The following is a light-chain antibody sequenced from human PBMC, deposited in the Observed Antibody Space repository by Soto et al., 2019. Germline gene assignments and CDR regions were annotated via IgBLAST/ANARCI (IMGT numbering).Light chain of an antibody. V-gene: IGKV3-20*01. CDR2: TTS. CDR3: QQCGGSPLFS. Sequence: EIVLTQSPGTLSLFPGERATLSCTASESVTSSCLAWYQRKPGQAPRLLMHTTSISATDIPDRFSGTGSGTDFTLTISRLEPEDSAVYYCQQCGGSPLFSFGPGTRVDI. J-gene: IGKJ3*01. CDR1: ESVTSSC.